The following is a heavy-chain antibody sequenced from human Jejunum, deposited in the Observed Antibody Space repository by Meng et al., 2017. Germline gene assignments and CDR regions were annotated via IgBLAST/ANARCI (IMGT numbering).Heavy chain of an antibody. CDR2: IRAKGFGGTT. Sequence: GESLKISCTTSGFIFGDYAMAWFRPAPGKGLEWVGFIRAKGFGGTTEYAASAKGRFFISRDDSKSTTYLEMNNLKTEDTAVYYCARERGTITRVRGDVDYWGQGTLVTVSS. CDR1: GFIFGDYA. V-gene: IGHV3-49*03. D-gene: IGHD3-10*01. CDR3: ARERGTITRVRGDVDY. J-gene: IGHJ4*02.